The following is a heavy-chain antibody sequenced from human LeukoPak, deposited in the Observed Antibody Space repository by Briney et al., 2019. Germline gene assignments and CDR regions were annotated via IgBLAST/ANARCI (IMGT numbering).Heavy chain of an antibody. CDR1: GGPICSSTYY. V-gene: IGHV4-39*01. D-gene: IGHD6-13*01. CDR3: ARQAYSSNLGWFDP. CDR2: IYNSGST. Sequence: SETLSLTCSVSGGPICSSTYYWGWIRQPPGKGLEWIGNIYNSGSTYYNPSLKSRVTISVDTSKNQFSLKLSSVTAADTAVYYCARQAYSSNLGWFDPWGQGTLVTVSS. J-gene: IGHJ5*02.